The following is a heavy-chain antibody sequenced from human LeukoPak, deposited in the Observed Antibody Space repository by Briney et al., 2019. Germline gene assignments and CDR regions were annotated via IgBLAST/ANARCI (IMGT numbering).Heavy chain of an antibody. D-gene: IGHD5-12*01. J-gene: IGHJ4*02. CDR1: GFTFSNYA. Sequence: GGSLRLSCAASGFTFSNYAMSWVRQAPGKGLEWVAVISYDGSSKYYADSVKGRFTISRDNSKKTLYLEMNSPRAEDTAMYYCARNDYGTFYFDYWGQGALVPVSS. V-gene: IGHV3-30-3*01. CDR3: ARNDYGTFYFDY. CDR2: ISYDGSSK.